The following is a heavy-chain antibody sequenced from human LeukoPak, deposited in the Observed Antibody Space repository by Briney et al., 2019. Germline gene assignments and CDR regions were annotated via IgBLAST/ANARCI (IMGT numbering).Heavy chain of an antibody. CDR1: GFTFSSYS. Sequence: GGSLRLSCAASGFTFSSYSMNWVRQAPGKGLEWVSSISSSSSYIYYADSVKGRFTISRDNAKNSLYLQMNSLRAEDTAVYYCARDPRYGGNPHFNWGQGTLVTVFS. CDR3: ARDPRYGGNPHFN. V-gene: IGHV3-21*01. J-gene: IGHJ4*02. CDR2: ISSSSSYI. D-gene: IGHD4-23*01.